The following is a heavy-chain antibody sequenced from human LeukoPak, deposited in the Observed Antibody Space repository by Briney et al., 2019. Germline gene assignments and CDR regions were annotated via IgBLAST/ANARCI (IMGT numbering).Heavy chain of an antibody. CDR3: ARFSVGAIEGGYFDY. Sequence: TGGSLRLSCAASGFTFDDYGMSWVRQAPGKGLEWVSGINWNGGSTGYADSVKGRFTISRDNAKNSLYLQMNSLRAEDTALYYCARFSVGAIEGGYFDYWGQGTLVTVSS. CDR2: INWNGGST. D-gene: IGHD1-26*01. CDR1: GFTFDDYG. J-gene: IGHJ4*02. V-gene: IGHV3-20*04.